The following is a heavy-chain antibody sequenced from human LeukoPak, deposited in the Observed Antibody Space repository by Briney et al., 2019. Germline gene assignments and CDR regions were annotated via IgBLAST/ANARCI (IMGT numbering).Heavy chain of an antibody. Sequence: ASVKVSCKASGYTFSGYYMHWVRQAPGQGLEWMGWINPNSGGTNYAQKFQGRVTMTRDTSISTAYMELSRLRSDDTAVYYCARDQPYCSGGSCYPSWFDPWGQGTLVTVSS. V-gene: IGHV1-2*02. CDR3: ARDQPYCSGGSCYPSWFDP. J-gene: IGHJ5*02. D-gene: IGHD2-15*01. CDR1: GYTFSGYY. CDR2: INPNSGGT.